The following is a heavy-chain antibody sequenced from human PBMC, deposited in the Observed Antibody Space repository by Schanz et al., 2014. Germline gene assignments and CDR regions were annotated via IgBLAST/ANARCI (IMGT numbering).Heavy chain of an antibody. J-gene: IGHJ4*02. CDR2: IEGDGSRK. Sequence: VQLVESGGSVVQPGGSLTLSCAASEFIISNYWMTWVRQAPGKGPEWVANIEGDGSRKQYVDSVEGRFTISRDNAKNSLYLQMNSLRPEDTAVYYCARDKGGLIPFDYWGQGTLVAVSS. D-gene: IGHD2-15*01. V-gene: IGHV3-7*01. CDR1: EFIISNYW. CDR3: ARDKGGLIPFDY.